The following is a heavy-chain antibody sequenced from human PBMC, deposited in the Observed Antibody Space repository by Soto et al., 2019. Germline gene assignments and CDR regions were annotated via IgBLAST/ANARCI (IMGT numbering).Heavy chain of an antibody. CDR2: IRCSGGST. CDR3: SKNGIVVVVAATNWFDP. CDR1: GFTFSSYA. D-gene: IGHD2-15*01. J-gene: IGHJ5*02. V-gene: IGHV3-23*01. Sequence: GGSLRLSCAASGFTFSSYAMSWVRQAPGKGLEWVSAIRCSGGSTYYADSVKGRLTISRDNSKNTLYLQMNSLRAEDTAVYYCSKNGIVVVVAATNWFDPWGQGTLVTVSS.